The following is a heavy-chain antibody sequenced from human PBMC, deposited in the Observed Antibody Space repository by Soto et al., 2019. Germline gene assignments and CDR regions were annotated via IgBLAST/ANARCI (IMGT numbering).Heavy chain of an antibody. Sequence: SETLSLTCTVSGGSIISGGYYWSWIRQHPGKGLEWIGYIYYSGSTYYNPSLKSRVTISVDTSKNQSSLKLSSVTAADTAVYYCARGSPYSGNSNWGQGTLVTVSS. CDR1: GGSIISGGYY. CDR3: ARGSPYSGNSN. J-gene: IGHJ4*02. D-gene: IGHD6-13*01. CDR2: IYYSGST. V-gene: IGHV4-31*03.